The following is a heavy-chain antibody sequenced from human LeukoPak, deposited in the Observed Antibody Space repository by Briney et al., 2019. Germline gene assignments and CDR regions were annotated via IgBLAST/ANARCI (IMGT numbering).Heavy chain of an antibody. CDR1: GGSLSSSSYY. Sequence: PSETLSLTCTVSGGSLSSSSYYWGWIRQPPGKGLEWIGSIYYSGSTYYNPSLKSRVTISVDTSKNQFSLKLSSVTAADTAVYYCARHVSARGYSYGYGAFVDYWGQGTLVTVSS. D-gene: IGHD5-18*01. CDR3: ARHVSARGYSYGYGAFVDY. J-gene: IGHJ4*02. CDR2: IYYSGST. V-gene: IGHV4-39*01.